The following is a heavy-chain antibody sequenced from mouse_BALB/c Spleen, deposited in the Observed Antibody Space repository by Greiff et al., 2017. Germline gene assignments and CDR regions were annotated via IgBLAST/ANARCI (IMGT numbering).Heavy chain of an antibody. CDR1: GYTFTSYW. J-gene: IGHJ3*01. CDR3: ARPYYDWAY. Sequence: VQLQQPGAELVKPGASVKLSCKASGYTFTSYWMHWVKQRPGQGLEWIGEIDPSDSYTNYNQKFKGKATLTVDKSSSTAYMQLSSLTSEDSAVYYCARPYYDWAYWGQGTLVTVSA. CDR2: IDPSDSYT. V-gene: IGHV1-69*02. D-gene: IGHD2-4*01.